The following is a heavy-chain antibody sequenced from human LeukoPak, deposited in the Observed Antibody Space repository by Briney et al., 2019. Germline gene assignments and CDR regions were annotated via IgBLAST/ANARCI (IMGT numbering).Heavy chain of an antibody. V-gene: IGHV3-30*04. CDR1: GFTFSSYA. Sequence: GGSLRLSCAASGFTFSSYAMHWVCQAPGKGLEWVAVISYDGSNKYYADSVKGRFTISRDNSKNTLYLQMNSLRAEDTAVYYCARVQDYGDYAEYYYYGMDVWGQGTTVTVSS. D-gene: IGHD4-17*01. CDR3: ARVQDYGDYAEYYYYGMDV. CDR2: ISYDGSNK. J-gene: IGHJ6*02.